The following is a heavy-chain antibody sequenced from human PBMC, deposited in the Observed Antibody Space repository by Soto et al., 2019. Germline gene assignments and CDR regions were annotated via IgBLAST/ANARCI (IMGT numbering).Heavy chain of an antibody. J-gene: IGHJ6*02. CDR3: ARGGYYDSSGSRNYHYYGMNV. Sequence: PGGSLRLSCAASGFTFSSYSMNWVRQAPGKGLEWVSSISSSSSYIYYADSVKGRFTISRDNAKNSLYLQMNSLRAEDTAVYYCARGGYYDSSGSRNYHYYGMNVWGQGTTVTVS. V-gene: IGHV3-21*01. D-gene: IGHD3-22*01. CDR2: ISSSSSYI. CDR1: GFTFSSYS.